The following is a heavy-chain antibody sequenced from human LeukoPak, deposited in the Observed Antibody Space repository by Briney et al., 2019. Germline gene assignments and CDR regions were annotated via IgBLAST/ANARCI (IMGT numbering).Heavy chain of an antibody. V-gene: IGHV3-64*01. Sequence: GSLRLSCAASGFTFSGYSMHWVRQAPGKGLEYVSAITPDGGGTYYASSVRGRFTISRDNSMNTLYLQMGGLRDEDTAVYYCARPRGWERRWYFDLWGRGTLVTVSS. J-gene: IGHJ2*01. CDR2: ITPDGGGT. CDR3: ARPRGWERRWYFDL. CDR1: GFTFSGYS. D-gene: IGHD1-26*01.